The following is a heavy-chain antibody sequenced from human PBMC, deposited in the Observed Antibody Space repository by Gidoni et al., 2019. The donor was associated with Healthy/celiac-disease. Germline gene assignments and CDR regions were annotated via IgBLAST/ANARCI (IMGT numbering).Heavy chain of an antibody. V-gene: IGHV4-39*01. D-gene: IGHD2-2*01. J-gene: IGHJ5*02. Sequence: QLQLQESGPGLVKPSETLSLTCTVSGGSISSSCYYWGWIRQPPGKGLEWIGSIYYSGSTYYNPSLKSRVTISVDTSKNQFSLKLSSVTAADTAVYYCARHVDCSSTSCYAGWFDPWGQGTLVTVSS. CDR3: ARHVDCSSTSCYAGWFDP. CDR2: IYYSGST. CDR1: GGSISSSCYY.